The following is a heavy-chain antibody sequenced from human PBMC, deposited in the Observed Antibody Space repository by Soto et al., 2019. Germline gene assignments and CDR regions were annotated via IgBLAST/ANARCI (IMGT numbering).Heavy chain of an antibody. CDR3: ARDPTAPYYFDY. CDR1: GYTFISYY. CDR2: INPSGGST. D-gene: IGHD1-1*01. Sequence: ASVKVSCKASGYTFISYYMHWVRQAPGQGLEWMGIINPSGGSTSYAQKFQGRVTMTRDTSTSTVYMELSSLRSEDTAVYYCARDPTAPYYFDYWGQGTLVTVSS. J-gene: IGHJ4*02. V-gene: IGHV1-46*01.